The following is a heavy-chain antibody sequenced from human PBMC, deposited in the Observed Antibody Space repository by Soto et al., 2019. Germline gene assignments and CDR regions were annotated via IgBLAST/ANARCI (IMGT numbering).Heavy chain of an antibody. Sequence: PSETLSLTCTVSGASVSSSSYYWSWIRQPLGKGLEWIGYIYYSGSTNYSPSLKSRVTISIDTSKNQFSLKLSSVTAADTAVYYCARTLFGWGIWFDPWGQGTLVTVSS. V-gene: IGHV4-61*01. CDR1: GASVSSSSYY. CDR3: ARTLFGWGIWFDP. D-gene: IGHD3-10*02. J-gene: IGHJ5*02. CDR2: IYYSGST.